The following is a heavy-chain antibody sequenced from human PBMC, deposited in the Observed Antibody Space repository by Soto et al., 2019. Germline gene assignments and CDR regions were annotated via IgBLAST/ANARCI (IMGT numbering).Heavy chain of an antibody. D-gene: IGHD3-10*01. Sequence: SSETLSLTCTVSGGSFSSYYWSWIRQSPGKGLEWIGYIHYTGSTNYNPSPKSRVTISLDTSRNQFSLKVTSVTAADTAVYYCARHPGASFDYWGQGTLVTVSS. V-gene: IGHV4-59*01. CDR2: IHYTGST. CDR1: GGSFSSYY. J-gene: IGHJ4*02. CDR3: ARHPGASFDY.